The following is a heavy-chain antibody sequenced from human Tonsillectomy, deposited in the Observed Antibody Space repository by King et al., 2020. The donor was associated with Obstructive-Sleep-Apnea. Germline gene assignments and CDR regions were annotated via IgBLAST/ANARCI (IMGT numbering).Heavy chain of an antibody. V-gene: IGHV3-23*04. CDR1: GFTFSSYA. CDR2: ISGSGDST. D-gene: IGHD1/OR15-1a*01. Sequence: VQLVEAGGGLVQPGGSLRLSCAASGFTFSSYAMSWVRPAPGKGLEWVSGISGSGDSTYYADSVKGRFTISRANSKNTLYGQMNSLGAEDTAVYYCAKDGGVRTTGYYYYGLDVWGHGTTVTVSS. J-gene: IGHJ6*02. CDR3: AKDGGVRTTGYYYYGLDV.